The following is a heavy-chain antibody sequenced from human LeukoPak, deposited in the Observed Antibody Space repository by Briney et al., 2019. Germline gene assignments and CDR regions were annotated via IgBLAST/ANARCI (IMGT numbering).Heavy chain of an antibody. CDR1: GFTFSSYD. V-gene: IGHV3-23*01. CDR2: ISGSGANT. Sequence: GGSLRLSCAASGFTFSSYDMSWVRQAPRKGLEWVSAISGSGANTYDADSVKGRFTISRDNSKDTLYLQMNSLRAEDTAVYYCAKDSNRGVWGSYRSYDYWGQGTLVTVSS. J-gene: IGHJ4*02. D-gene: IGHD3-16*01. CDR3: AKDSNRGVWGSYRSYDY.